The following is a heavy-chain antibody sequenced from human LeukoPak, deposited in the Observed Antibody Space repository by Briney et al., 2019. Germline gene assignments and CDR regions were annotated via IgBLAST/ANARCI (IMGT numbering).Heavy chain of an antibody. V-gene: IGHV4-61*08. Sequence: PSQTLSLTCTVSGGSISSGDYYWSWIRQPPGKGLEWIGYIYYSGSTNYNPSLKSRVTISVDTSKNQFSLKLSSVTAADTAVYYCARGNDFWSGFLPFDIWGQGTMVTVSS. CDR1: GGSISSGDYY. J-gene: IGHJ3*02. D-gene: IGHD3-3*01. CDR3: ARGNDFWSGFLPFDI. CDR2: IYYSGST.